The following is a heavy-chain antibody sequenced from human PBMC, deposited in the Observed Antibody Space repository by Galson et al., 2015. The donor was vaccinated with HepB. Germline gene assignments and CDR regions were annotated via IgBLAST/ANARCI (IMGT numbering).Heavy chain of an antibody. CDR1: GFTFTDSY. V-gene: IGHV1-2*02. J-gene: IGHJ5*02. D-gene: IGHD3-10*01. Sequence: SVKVSCKASGFTFTDSYINWVRKTPGQGLEWMGWINPNSGGTTYAQKFQGRVTMTRDTSISTVYLELSSLKFDDTAVYFCTKGAVRIMVRGIIREFDPWGQVTLVTV. CDR2: INPNSGGT. CDR3: TKGAVRIMVRGIIREFDP.